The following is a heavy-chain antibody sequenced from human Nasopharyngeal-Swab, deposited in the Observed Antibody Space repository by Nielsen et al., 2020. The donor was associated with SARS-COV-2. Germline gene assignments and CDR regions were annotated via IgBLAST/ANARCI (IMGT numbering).Heavy chain of an antibody. Sequence: ASVQISCYASAYTFTSYGISWLRQAAGQGLEWLGWISAYNGNTNYEQKLQGRVTMTTDTTTSTAYMELRSLRSADTAVYYCARDDSSNYDFWSGYYTSFDYWGQGTLVTVSS. D-gene: IGHD3-3*01. CDR3: ARDDSSNYDFWSGYYTSFDY. CDR1: AYTFTSYG. CDR2: ISAYNGNT. J-gene: IGHJ4*02. V-gene: IGHV1-18*01.